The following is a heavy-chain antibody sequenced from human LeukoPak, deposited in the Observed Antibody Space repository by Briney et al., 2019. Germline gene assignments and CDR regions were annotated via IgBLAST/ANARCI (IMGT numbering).Heavy chain of an antibody. CDR2: ISSSSSYI. CDR1: GFTFSSYS. J-gene: IGHJ3*02. CDR3: ARDQPGYYYDSSGYRVGDAFDI. V-gene: IGHV3-21*01. D-gene: IGHD3-22*01. Sequence: PGGSLRLPCAASGFTFSSYSMNWVRQAPGKGLEWVSSISSSSSYIYYADSVKGRFTISRDNAKNSLYLQMNSLRAEDTAVYYCARDQPGYYYDSSGYRVGDAFDIWGQGTMVTVSS.